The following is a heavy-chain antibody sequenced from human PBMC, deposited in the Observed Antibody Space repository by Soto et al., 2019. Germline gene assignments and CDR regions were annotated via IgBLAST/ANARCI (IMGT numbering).Heavy chain of an antibody. CDR2: ISHSGTS. D-gene: IGHD3-9*01. CDR3: ARVVLTITRGAFDA. J-gene: IGHJ3*01. CDR1: GGSISSSHW. V-gene: IGHV4-4*02. Sequence: QVQLQESGPGLVKPSGTLSLTCAVSGGSISSSHWWTWVRQSPGKGLEYIGEISHSGTSNSNPSRKSRVTLSVDKSQNHFSLTLTSVTAADTAVYYCARVVLTITRGAFDAWGQGTLVIVSS.